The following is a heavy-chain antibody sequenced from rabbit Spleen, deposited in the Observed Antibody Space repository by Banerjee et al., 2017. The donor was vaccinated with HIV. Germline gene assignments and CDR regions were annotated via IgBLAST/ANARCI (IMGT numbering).Heavy chain of an antibody. V-gene: IGHV1S40*01. D-gene: IGHD1-1*01. CDR2: IDTGSSGDP. CDR3: ARDPNYASGHYIYSF. CDR1: GFSFSNRYW. Sequence: QSLEESGGDLVKPGASLTLTCTASGFSFSNRYWICWVRQAPGKGLEWIACIDTGSSGDPYYASWAKGRFTISKTSSTTVTLQLNSLTAADTATYFCARDPNYASGHYIYSFWGPGTLVTVS. J-gene: IGHJ4*01.